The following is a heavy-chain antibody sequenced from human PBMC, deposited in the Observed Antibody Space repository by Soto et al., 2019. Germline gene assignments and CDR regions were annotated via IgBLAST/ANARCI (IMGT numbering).Heavy chain of an antibody. V-gene: IGHV4-31*03. Sequence: SETLSLTCSVSGGSFSSDSFIWSWVRQLPGKGLEWIGYIYYSGTTYYNPSLKSRVIMSVDTSKNQFSLKLSSVTAADTAVYYCARDHKWDGMGVWGQGTTVTVSS. D-gene: IGHD1-26*01. CDR2: IYYSGTT. CDR3: ARDHKWDGMGV. CDR1: GGSFSSDSFI. J-gene: IGHJ6*02.